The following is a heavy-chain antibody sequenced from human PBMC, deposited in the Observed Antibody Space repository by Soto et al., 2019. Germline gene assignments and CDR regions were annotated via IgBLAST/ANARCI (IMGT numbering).Heavy chain of an antibody. D-gene: IGHD3-10*01. CDR2: NYYSGST. V-gene: IGHV4-31*03. CDR3: ARSRGSYYSNFDS. Sequence: TLSLTSPVSGASISCGGYYWNWIRQHQENGLESIGYNYYSGSTYYNPSLKSRVTKSVDTTKTQYSQKLSSVTAADTAVYYCARSRGSYYSNFDSWGQGTLVTVSS. J-gene: IGHJ4*02. CDR1: GASISCGGYY.